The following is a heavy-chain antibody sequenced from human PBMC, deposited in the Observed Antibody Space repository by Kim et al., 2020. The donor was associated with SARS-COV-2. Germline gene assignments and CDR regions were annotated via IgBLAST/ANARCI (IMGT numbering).Heavy chain of an antibody. Sequence: SPSCQGQVTISADKSNSTAYLQWSSLKASDTAMYYCATSPSYDYVWGSFDYWGQGTLVTVSS. D-gene: IGHD3-16*01. J-gene: IGHJ4*02. CDR3: ATSPSYDYVWGSFDY. V-gene: IGHV5-51*01.